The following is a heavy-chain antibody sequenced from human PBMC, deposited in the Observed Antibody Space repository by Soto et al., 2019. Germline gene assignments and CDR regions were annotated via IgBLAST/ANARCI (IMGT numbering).Heavy chain of an antibody. J-gene: IGHJ6*02. Sequence: QVQLVESGGGVVQPGRSLRLSCAASGFTFSSYAMHWVRQAPGKGLEWVAVISYDGSNKYYADSVKGRFTISRDNSKNXXYLQMNSLRAEDTAVYYCARVISISTSSYYYGMDVWGQGTTVTVSS. CDR2: ISYDGSNK. CDR3: ARVISISTSSYYYGMDV. V-gene: IGHV3-30-3*01. CDR1: GFTFSSYA. D-gene: IGHD2-2*01.